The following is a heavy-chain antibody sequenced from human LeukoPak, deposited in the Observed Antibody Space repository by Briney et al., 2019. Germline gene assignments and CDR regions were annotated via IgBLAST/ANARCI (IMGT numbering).Heavy chain of an antibody. D-gene: IGHD1-14*01. Sequence: RPSETLSLTCTVSGGSINTYFWTWIRQPPGKGLEWIGYIKYSGSTNSNPSLKSRLAMSVDTSKNQFSVKLTSVTAADTAVYYCARQHSPGYFDYWGQGTLVTVPS. CDR2: IKYSGST. CDR1: GGSINTYF. V-gene: IGHV4-59*08. CDR3: ARQHSPGYFDY. J-gene: IGHJ4*02.